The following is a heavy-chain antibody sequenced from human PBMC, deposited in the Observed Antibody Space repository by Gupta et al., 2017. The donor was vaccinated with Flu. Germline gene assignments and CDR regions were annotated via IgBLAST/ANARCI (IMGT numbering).Heavy chain of an antibody. CDR1: GFTFSSYG. CDR2: ISYDGSNK. J-gene: IGHJ4*02. CDR3: AKEDDY. V-gene: IGHV3-30*18. Sequence: QVQLVESGGGVVQPGRSLRLCCAASGFTFSSYGMHWVRQAPGKGLEWVAVISYDGSNKYYADSVKGRFTISRDNSKNTLYLQMNSLRAEDTAVYYCAKEDDYWGQGTLVTVSS.